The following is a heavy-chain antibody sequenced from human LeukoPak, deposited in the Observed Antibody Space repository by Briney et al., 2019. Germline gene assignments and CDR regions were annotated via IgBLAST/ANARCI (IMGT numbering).Heavy chain of an antibody. J-gene: IGHJ6*02. CDR3: ARDPVNRTDDLDV. D-gene: IGHD1-14*01. CDR1: GGSISSSSYY. V-gene: IGHV4-39*07. CDR2: IYYSGST. Sequence: WETLSLICSVSGGSISSSSYYWGWIRQPPGKGLGWMGSIYYSGSTSYNPSLKTRVPISVHPSKSQSSLKLSSLTAADTAVYYCARDPVNRTDDLDVWGQGTTVTVSS.